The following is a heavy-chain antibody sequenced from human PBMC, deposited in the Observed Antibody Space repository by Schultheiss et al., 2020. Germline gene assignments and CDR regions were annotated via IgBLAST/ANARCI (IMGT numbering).Heavy chain of an antibody. J-gene: IGHJ6*02. CDR1: GFRFDDYA. Sequence: GGSLRLSCAASGFRFDDYAMHWVRQTPGKGLEWVSGISGSGDSTYYADSVKGRFTISRDNSKNTLYLQMNSLRAEDTAVYYCAKDINRYGNQPHGLDVWGQGTTVTVSS. D-gene: IGHD5-18*01. V-gene: IGHV3-23*01. CDR3: AKDINRYGNQPHGLDV. CDR2: ISGSGDST.